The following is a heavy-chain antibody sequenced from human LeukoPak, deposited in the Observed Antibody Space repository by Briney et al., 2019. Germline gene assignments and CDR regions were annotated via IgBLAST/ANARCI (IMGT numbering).Heavy chain of an antibody. D-gene: IGHD2-2*01. J-gene: IGHJ5*02. CDR3: ARLGYCSSTSCPTGWFDP. CDR1: GGSISSGSYY. CDR2: IYTSGST. Sequence: PSQTLSLTCTVSGGSISSGSYYWSWIRQPAGKGLEWIGRIYTSGSTNYNPSLKSRVTISVDTSKNQFSLKLSSVTAADTAVYYCARLGYCSSTSCPTGWFDPWGQGTLVTVSS. V-gene: IGHV4-61*02.